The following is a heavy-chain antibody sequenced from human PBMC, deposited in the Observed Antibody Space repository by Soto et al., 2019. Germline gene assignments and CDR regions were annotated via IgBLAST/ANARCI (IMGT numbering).Heavy chain of an antibody. CDR3: ARVVATVAGPYGMDV. Sequence: ASVKVSCKASGYTFTSYVISWVRQAPAQGLEWMGWISAYNGNTNFAQKLQGRVAMTTDTSTSTAYMELRSLRSDDTAVYYCARVVATVAGPYGMDVWGQGTTVTVSS. CDR1: GYTFTSYV. V-gene: IGHV1-18*01. D-gene: IGHD6-19*01. J-gene: IGHJ6*02. CDR2: ISAYNGNT.